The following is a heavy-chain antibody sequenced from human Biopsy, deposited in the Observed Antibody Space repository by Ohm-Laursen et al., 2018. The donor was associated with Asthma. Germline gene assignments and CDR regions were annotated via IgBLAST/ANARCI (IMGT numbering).Heavy chain of an antibody. CDR3: AKIYDRLVLYGMDV. D-gene: IGHD6-19*01. V-gene: IGHV4-4*03. CDR1: GGSIISSSW. CDR2: IYHSGPT. J-gene: IGHJ6*02. Sequence: PGTLSLTCTVSGGSIISSSWWSWVRQTPGKGLEWIGEIYHSGPTNYNPSLKSRVTISVDKPKNQFSLKLTSVTAADTAVYYCAKIYDRLVLYGMDVWGQGTTVTVSS.